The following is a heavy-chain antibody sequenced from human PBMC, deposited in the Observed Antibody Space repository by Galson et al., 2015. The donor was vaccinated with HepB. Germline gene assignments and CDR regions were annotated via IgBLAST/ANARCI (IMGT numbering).Heavy chain of an antibody. D-gene: IGHD5/OR15-5a*01. V-gene: IGHV5-10-1*01. CDR1: GYSFPNNW. Sequence: QSGAEVTKPGESLRISFTGSGYSFPNNWITWVRQMPGKGLEWMGRIDPSDSYTNYSPSFQGHVTISADKSIGTAYLQWSSLKASDTAMYYCARQVADFVYGLDYHYYYMNVWGKGTTVTVTS. CDR2: IDPSDSYT. CDR3: ARQVADFVYGLDYHYYYMNV. J-gene: IGHJ6*03.